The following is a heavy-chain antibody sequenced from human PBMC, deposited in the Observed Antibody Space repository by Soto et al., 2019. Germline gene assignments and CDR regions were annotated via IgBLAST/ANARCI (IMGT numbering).Heavy chain of an antibody. CDR2: IIPIFGTA. J-gene: IGHJ4*02. D-gene: IGHD2-8*01. CDR3: ASTDCTIGVCYIIGGN. Sequence: QVQLVQSGAEVKKPGSSVKVSCKASGGTFSSYAISWVRQAPGQGLGWMGGIIPIFGTANYAQKFQGRVTITADESTSTAYMELSSLRSEDTAVYYCASTDCTIGVCYIIGGNWGQGTLVTVSS. CDR1: GGTFSSYA. V-gene: IGHV1-69*12.